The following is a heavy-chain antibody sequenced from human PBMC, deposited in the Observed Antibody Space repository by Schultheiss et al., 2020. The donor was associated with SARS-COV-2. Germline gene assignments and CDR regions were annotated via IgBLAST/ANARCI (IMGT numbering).Heavy chain of an antibody. Sequence: QTLSLTCAVYGGSFSGYYWSWIRQPPGKGLEWIGEINHSGSTNYNPSLKSRVTISVDTSKNQFSLKLSSVTAADTAVYYCARGGCSSTSCFDYWGQGTLVTVSS. CDR2: INHSGST. J-gene: IGHJ4*02. D-gene: IGHD2-2*01. CDR1: GGSFSGYY. CDR3: ARGGCSSTSCFDY. V-gene: IGHV4-34*01.